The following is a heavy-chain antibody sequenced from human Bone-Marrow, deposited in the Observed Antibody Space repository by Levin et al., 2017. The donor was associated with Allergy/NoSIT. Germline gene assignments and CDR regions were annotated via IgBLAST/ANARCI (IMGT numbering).Heavy chain of an antibody. CDR3: ARDDKVNGGGSNWFET. CDR1: GASFDEYF. J-gene: IGHJ5*02. Sequence: KPSETLSLTCSVSGASFDEYFWTWIRQPAGEGPEWIGRIDTNYNTNHNPSLRSRVTLSIDSSMQQFSLRLNSVTAADSAIYYCARDDKVNGGGSNWFETWGQGTLVTVSS. D-gene: IGHD3-16*01. V-gene: IGHV4-4*07. CDR2: IDTNYNT.